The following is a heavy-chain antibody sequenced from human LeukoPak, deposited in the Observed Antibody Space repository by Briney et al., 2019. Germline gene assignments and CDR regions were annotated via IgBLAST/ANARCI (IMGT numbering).Heavy chain of an antibody. V-gene: IGHV1-2*02. CDR1: GYIFTGYY. Sequence: ASVKVSCKASGYIFTGYYMHWVRQAPGQGLEWMGWINPNSGGTNYAQKFQGRVTMTRDTSISTAYMELSRLRSDDTAVYYCAGRGYYDSSGYYSHDAFDIWGQGTMVTVSS. CDR2: INPNSGGT. CDR3: AGRGYYDSSGYYSHDAFDI. J-gene: IGHJ3*02. D-gene: IGHD3-22*01.